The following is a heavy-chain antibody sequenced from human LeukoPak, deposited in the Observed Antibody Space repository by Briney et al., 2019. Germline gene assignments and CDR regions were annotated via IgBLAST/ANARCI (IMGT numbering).Heavy chain of an antibody. CDR3: ARDTDYCSRTRCPYYYYYYMDV. D-gene: IGHD2-2*01. J-gene: IGHJ6*03. CDR2: IYYSGST. Sequence: SETLSLTCTVSGGSLSSYCWSWIRQPPGKGLGWMGYIYYSGSTNYNPSLKSRVTISVDTSKNQVSLKLSSVTAADTAVYYCARDTDYCSRTRCPYYYYYYMDVWGKGTTVTVSS. V-gene: IGHV4-59*01. CDR1: GGSLSSYC.